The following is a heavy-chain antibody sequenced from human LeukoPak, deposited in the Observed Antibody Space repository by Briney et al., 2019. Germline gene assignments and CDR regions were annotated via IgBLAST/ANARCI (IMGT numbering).Heavy chain of an antibody. D-gene: IGHD3-22*01. J-gene: IGHJ3*02. V-gene: IGHV3-23*01. Sequence: GGSLRLSCAASGFTFSSYAMSWVRQAPGKGLEWVSAISGSGDSTYYADSVKGRFTISRDNSKNTLYLQMNSLRAEDTAVYYCARGVYDSNPPDAFDIWGQGTMVTVSS. CDR2: ISGSGDST. CDR1: GFTFSSYA. CDR3: ARGVYDSNPPDAFDI.